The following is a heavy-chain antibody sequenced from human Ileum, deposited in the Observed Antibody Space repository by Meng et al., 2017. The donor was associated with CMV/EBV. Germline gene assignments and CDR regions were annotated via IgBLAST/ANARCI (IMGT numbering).Heavy chain of an antibody. CDR2: ISSGSSSI. Sequence: SGFTISSYSINWVRQAPGKGLEWVSSISSGSSSICYADSVKGRFTISRDNAKNSLFLQMNSLRAEDTAVYYCVRAPHTAMITGGFHYWGQGTLVTVSS. D-gene: IGHD5-18*01. V-gene: IGHV3-21*06. CDR3: VRAPHTAMITGGFHY. J-gene: IGHJ4*02. CDR1: GFTISSYS.